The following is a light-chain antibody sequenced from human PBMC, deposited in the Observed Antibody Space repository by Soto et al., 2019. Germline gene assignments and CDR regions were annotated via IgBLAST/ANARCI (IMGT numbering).Light chain of an antibody. CDR2: GAS. CDR1: QSVSGN. CDR3: HHYNNWPPIT. J-gene: IGKJ2*01. V-gene: IGKV3-15*01. Sequence: EIVMTQSPATLSVSPGERATLSCRASQSVSGNLAWYQQKPGQAPRLLIYGASTRATGIPARFSGSGSGTEYTLTISSLQSEDFAVYYCHHYNNWPPITFGQGTKLELK.